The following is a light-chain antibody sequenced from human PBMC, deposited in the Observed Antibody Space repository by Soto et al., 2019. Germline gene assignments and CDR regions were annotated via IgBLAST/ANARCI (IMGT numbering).Light chain of an antibody. CDR1: QSIRRS. J-gene: IGKJ1*01. CDR3: QQAYGAPPT. CDR2: AAS. Sequence: DIQMTQSPSSLSASVGDRVTITCRASQSIRRSLNWYQQKPGKAPKLLIYAASSLQIGVPSRFSGSGSGTDFTLTISSLQPEDFATYYCQQAYGAPPTFGQGTKVDIK. V-gene: IGKV1-39*01.